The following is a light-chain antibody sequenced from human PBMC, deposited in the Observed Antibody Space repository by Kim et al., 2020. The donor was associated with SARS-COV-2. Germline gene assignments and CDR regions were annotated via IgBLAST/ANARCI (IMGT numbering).Light chain of an antibody. CDR2: YDS. CDR1: NIGSKS. CDR3: QVWDSSSDHSYWV. V-gene: IGLV3-21*04. J-gene: IGLJ3*02. Sequence: SYELTQPPSVSVAPGKTARITCGGNNIGSKSVHWYQQKPDQAPVLVIYYDSDRPSGIPERFSGSNSGNTATLTISRVEAGDEADYYCQVWDSSSDHSYWVFGGGTQLTVL.